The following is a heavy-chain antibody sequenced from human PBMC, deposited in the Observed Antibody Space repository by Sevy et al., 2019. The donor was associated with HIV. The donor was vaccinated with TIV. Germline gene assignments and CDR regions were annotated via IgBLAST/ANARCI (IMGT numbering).Heavy chain of an antibody. CDR3: VRRGTAGSYDY. J-gene: IGHJ4*02. Sequence: GGSLRLSCAASGFTFSSYVMHWARQAPGKGLESVSAISSTGGNTYYIDSVKGRFTISRVNSKNTLYLQMDSLRVEDMPVYYCVRRGTAGSYDYWGQGALVTVSS. CDR1: GFTFSSYV. CDR2: ISSTGGNT. D-gene: IGHD1-26*01. V-gene: IGHV3-64*02.